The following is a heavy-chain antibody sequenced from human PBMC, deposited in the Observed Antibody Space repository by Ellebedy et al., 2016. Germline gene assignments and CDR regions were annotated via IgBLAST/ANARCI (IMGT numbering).Heavy chain of an antibody. V-gene: IGHV1-46*01. CDR3: ARDLTKWLVPENYFDY. D-gene: IGHD6-19*01. J-gene: IGHJ4*02. CDR2: INPGDNST. Sequence: ASVKVSCKASGYTFTSYYMHWVRQAPGQGLEWMGIINPGDNSTKYAQKFQGRVTMTRDTSTTTVYMELSSLRSEDTAVYYCARDLTKWLVPENYFDYWGQGTLVTVSS. CDR1: GYTFTSYY.